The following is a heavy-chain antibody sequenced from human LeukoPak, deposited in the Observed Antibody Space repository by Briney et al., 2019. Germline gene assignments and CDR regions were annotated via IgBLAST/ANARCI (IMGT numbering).Heavy chain of an antibody. CDR3: ARPVVAATTPDTFDI. V-gene: IGHV3-11*04. Sequence: GGSLRLSCAASGFTFSDYYMSWIRQAPGKGLEWVSYISSGGRTIYYADSVKGRFTMSRDNAKNSLYLQMNSLRAEDTAVYYCARPVVAATTPDTFDIWGQRTMVTVSS. D-gene: IGHD2-15*01. J-gene: IGHJ3*02. CDR2: ISSGGRTI. CDR1: GFTFSDYY.